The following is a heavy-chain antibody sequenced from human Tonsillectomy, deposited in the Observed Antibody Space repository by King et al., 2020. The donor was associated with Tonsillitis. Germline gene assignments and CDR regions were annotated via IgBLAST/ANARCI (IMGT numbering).Heavy chain of an antibody. CDR3: ARPAGYCSSTSAGCYFEY. CDR1: GYSFTRYW. V-gene: IGHV5-51*01. J-gene: IGHJ4*02. CDR2: ICPGDSDT. D-gene: IGHD2-2*01. Sequence: VQLVESGAEVKKPGESLKISCKGTGYSFTRYWIGWVRQMPGKGLEVMWIICPGDSDTRYSPSFQCQVPFSADKPISTAYLQWSSLNASDTAMYYCARPAGYCSSTSAGCYFEYWGQGTLVTVSS.